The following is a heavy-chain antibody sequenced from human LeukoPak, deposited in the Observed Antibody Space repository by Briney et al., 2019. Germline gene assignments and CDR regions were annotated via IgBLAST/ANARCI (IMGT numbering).Heavy chain of an antibody. V-gene: IGHV1-46*01. J-gene: IGHJ4*02. CDR3: ARTTYYYDSSGYYYQLPDY. D-gene: IGHD3-22*01. CDR1: GYTFTSYY. CDR2: INPSGGST. Sequence: GASVKVSCKASGYTFTSYYMYWVRQAPGQGLEWMGIINPSGGSTRYAQRIQGRVTMTTDTSTSTAYMELRSLRSDDTAVYYCARTTYYYDSSGYYYQLPDYWGQGTLVTVSS.